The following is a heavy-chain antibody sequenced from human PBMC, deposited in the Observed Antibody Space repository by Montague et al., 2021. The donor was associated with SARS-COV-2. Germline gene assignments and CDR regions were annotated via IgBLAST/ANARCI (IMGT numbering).Heavy chain of an antibody. J-gene: IGHJ4*02. CDR1: GDSVSRNSAA. CDR3: ARTSASSDY. Sequence: CAISGDSVSRNSAARNWIRQSPSRDLEWLGRTYYRSKWYNEYAVSVKSRITINPDTSKNQISLQLNSVTPEDTAVYYCARTSASSDYWGQGTLVTVSS. D-gene: IGHD1-26*01. V-gene: IGHV6-1*01. CDR2: TYYRSKWYN.